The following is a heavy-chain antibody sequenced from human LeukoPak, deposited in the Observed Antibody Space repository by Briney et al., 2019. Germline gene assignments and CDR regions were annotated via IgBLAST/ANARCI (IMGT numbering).Heavy chain of an antibody. CDR2: IYYSGNT. J-gene: IGHJ4*02. CDR3: AREDSSGYFPDY. Sequence: SETLSLTCTASGGSISSYYWSWIRQPPGKGLEWIGYIYYSGNTNHNPSLKSRVTISVDTSKNQFSLKLSSVTAADTAVYYCAREDSSGYFPDYWGQGTLVTVSS. D-gene: IGHD3-22*01. CDR1: GGSISSYY. V-gene: IGHV4-59*01.